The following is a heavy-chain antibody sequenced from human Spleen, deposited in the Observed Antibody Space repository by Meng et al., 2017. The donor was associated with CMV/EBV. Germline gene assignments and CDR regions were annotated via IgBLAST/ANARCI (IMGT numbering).Heavy chain of an antibody. J-gene: IGHJ2*01. CDR3: ATGLNWYFDL. CDR1: GVSISSGGYY. D-gene: IGHD6-19*01. CDR2: IYYRGST. Sequence: TCNVSGVSISSGGYYWSRVRQHPGTGLEWIGYIYYRGSTYYNPSLKSRVSMAVDTSKNQFSLKLSSVTAADTAVYYCATGLNWYFDLWGRGTLVTVSS. V-gene: IGHV4-31*03.